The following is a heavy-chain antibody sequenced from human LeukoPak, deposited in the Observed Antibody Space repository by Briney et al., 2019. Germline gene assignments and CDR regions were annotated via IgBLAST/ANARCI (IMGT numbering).Heavy chain of an antibody. CDR1: GYTFTSYY. D-gene: IGHD5-18*01. J-gene: IGHJ6*02. Sequence: ASVKVSCKASGYTFTSYYMHWVRQAPGQGLEWMGWINPNSGGTNYAQKFQGWVTMTRDTSISTAYMELSRLRSDGTAVYYCARDKTATYGMDVWGQGTTVTVSS. CDR2: INPNSGGT. CDR3: ARDKTATYGMDV. V-gene: IGHV1-2*04.